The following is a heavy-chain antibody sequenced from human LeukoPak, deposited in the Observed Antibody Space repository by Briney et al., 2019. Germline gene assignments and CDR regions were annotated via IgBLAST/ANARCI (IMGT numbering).Heavy chain of an antibody. D-gene: IGHD4-17*01. V-gene: IGHV3-64*01. J-gene: IGHJ2*01. CDR2: MSSNGGST. Sequence: GGSLRLSCAASGFTFSSYAMHWVRQAPGKGLEYVSAMSSNGGSTYYANSVKGRFTISRDNSKNTLYLQMGSLRAEDMAVYYCARGSGDYGDYVRWYFDLWGRGTLVTVSS. CDR3: ARGSGDYGDYVRWYFDL. CDR1: GFTFSSYA.